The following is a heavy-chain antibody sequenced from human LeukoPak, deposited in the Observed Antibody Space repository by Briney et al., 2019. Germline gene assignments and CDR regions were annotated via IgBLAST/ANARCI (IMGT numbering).Heavy chain of an antibody. V-gene: IGHV4-34*01. J-gene: IGHJ6*04. CDR3: ARGPEGGMDV. Sequence: SETLSLTCAVYGGSFSGYYWSWIRQPPGKGLEWIGEINHSGSTNYNPSLKSRATISVDTSKNQFSLKLSSVTAADTAVYYCARGPEGGMDVWGKGTTVTVSS. CDR1: GGSFSGYY. CDR2: INHSGST.